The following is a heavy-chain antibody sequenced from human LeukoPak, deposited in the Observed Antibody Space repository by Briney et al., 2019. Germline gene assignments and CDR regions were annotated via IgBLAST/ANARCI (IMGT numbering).Heavy chain of an antibody. CDR3: ARRSTRYYYYYGMDV. V-gene: IGHV4-34*01. CDR2: INHSGST. Sequence: SETLSLTCAVYGGSFSGYYWSWIRQPPGKGLEWIGEINHSGSTNYNPSLKSRVTISVDTSKNQLSLKLSSVTAADTAVYYCARRSTRYYYYYGMDVWGKGTTVTVSS. CDR1: GGSFSGYY. J-gene: IGHJ6*04. D-gene: IGHD2-15*01.